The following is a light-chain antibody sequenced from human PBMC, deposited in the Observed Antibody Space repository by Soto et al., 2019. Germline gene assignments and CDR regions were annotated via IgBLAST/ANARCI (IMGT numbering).Light chain of an antibody. CDR2: WAS. CDR1: QSVLYISNNKNY. CDR3: QQYYSTPFT. V-gene: IGKV4-1*01. J-gene: IGKJ3*01. Sequence: DIVMIQSPDSLAVSLGERATINCKSSQSVLYISNNKNYLAWYQQKPGHPPKLLIYWASTRESGVPDRFSGSGSGTDFTLTISSLQAEDVAVYYCQQYYSTPFTFGPGTKVDIK.